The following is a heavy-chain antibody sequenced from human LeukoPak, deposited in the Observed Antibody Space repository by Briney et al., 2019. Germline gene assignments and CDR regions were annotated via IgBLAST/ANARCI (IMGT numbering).Heavy chain of an antibody. V-gene: IGHV1-18*01. CDR3: AARSGELPYYFDY. CDR1: GYTFTNYG. D-gene: IGHD1-26*01. CDR2: ISPKEGNT. J-gene: IGHJ4*02. Sequence: ASVKVSCKASGYTFTNYGISWVRQAPGQGLEWMGWISPKEGNTNYAQKLQGRVTMTTDTSTGTAYMELRSLRSDDTAVYFCAARSGELPYYFDYWGQGTLVTVSS.